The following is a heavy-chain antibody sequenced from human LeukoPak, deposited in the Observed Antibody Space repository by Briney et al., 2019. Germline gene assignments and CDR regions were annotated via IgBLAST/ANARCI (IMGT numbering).Heavy chain of an antibody. J-gene: IGHJ5*02. D-gene: IGHD2-15*01. CDR3: ARQAVVAATTWFDP. Sequence: ASAKVSCKASGYTFTSYGISWVRQAPGQGLEWMGWISAYNGNTNYAQKLQGRVTMTTDTSTSTAYMELRSLRSDDTAVYYCARQAVVAATTWFDPWGQGTLVTVSS. CDR2: ISAYNGNT. V-gene: IGHV1-18*01. CDR1: GYTFTSYG.